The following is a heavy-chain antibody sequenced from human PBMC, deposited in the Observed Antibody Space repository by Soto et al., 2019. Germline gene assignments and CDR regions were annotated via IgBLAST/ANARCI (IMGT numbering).Heavy chain of an antibody. V-gene: IGHV3-33*01. CDR2: IWYDGSNK. Sequence: GGSLRLSCAASGFTFSSYGMHWVRQAPGKGLEWVAVIWYDGSNKYYADSVKGRFTISRDNSKNTLYLQMNSLRAEDTAVYYCARQEYSGYGGHWGQGTLVTVSS. J-gene: IGHJ4*02. D-gene: IGHD5-12*01. CDR3: ARQEYSGYGGH. CDR1: GFTFSSYG.